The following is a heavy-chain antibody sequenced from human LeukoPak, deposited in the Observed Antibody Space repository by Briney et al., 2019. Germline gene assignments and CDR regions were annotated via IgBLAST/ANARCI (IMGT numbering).Heavy chain of an antibody. CDR2: ISSSGSTI. CDR3: ARVRPYCSSTSCYGSPMDV. CDR1: GFTFSSYE. D-gene: IGHD2-2*01. J-gene: IGHJ6*03. V-gene: IGHV3-48*03. Sequence: GGSLRLSCAASGFTFSSYEMNWVRQAPGKGLERVSYISSSGSTIYYADSVKGRFTISRDNAKNSLYLQMNSLRAEDTAVYYCARVRPYCSSTSCYGSPMDVWGKGTTVTISS.